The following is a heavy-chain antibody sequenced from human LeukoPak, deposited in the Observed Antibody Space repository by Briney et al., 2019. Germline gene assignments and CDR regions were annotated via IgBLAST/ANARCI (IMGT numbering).Heavy chain of an antibody. D-gene: IGHD5-18*01. V-gene: IGHV3-23*01. J-gene: IGHJ4*02. CDR3: AEDVDGYSYGPLDY. CDR2: ISGSGGST. Sequence: GGSLRLSCAASGFTFSSYAMSWVRQAPGKGLEWVSAISGSGGSTCYADSVKGRFTISRDNSKNTLYLQMNSLRAEDTAVYYCAEDVDGYSYGPLDYWGQGTLVTVSS. CDR1: GFTFSSYA.